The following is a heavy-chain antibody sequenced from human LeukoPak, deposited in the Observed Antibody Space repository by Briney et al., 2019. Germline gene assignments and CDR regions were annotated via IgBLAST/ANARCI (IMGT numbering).Heavy chain of an antibody. Sequence: VWSLRLSRAASGFTLSNYAMSWVRQAPGKGVDGVSAINCSGGRTYHAASVKGRFTISRDNSKSTLYLQMNSLTAEETSVYYCAKADAVVTYFDPWGQGTLVTVSS. CDR3: AKADAVVTYFDP. V-gene: IGHV3-23*01. D-gene: IGHD4-23*01. J-gene: IGHJ5*02. CDR2: INCSGGRT. CDR1: GFTLSNYA.